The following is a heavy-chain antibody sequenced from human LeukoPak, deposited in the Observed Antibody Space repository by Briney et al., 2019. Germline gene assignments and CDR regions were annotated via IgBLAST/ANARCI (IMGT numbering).Heavy chain of an antibody. CDR2: IYYSGST. Sequence: SETLSLTCTVSGGSISSYYWSWIRQPPGKGLEWIGYIYYSGSTNYNPSLKSRVTISVDTSKNQFSRKLSSVTAADTAVYYCARATVATDHDYWGQGTLVTVSS. V-gene: IGHV4-59*01. J-gene: IGHJ4*02. CDR3: ARATVATDHDY. D-gene: IGHD4-23*01. CDR1: GGSISSYY.